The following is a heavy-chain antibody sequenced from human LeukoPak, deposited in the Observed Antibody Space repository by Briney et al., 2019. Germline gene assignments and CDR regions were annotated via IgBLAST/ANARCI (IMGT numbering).Heavy chain of an antibody. V-gene: IGHV4-59*01. Sequence: SETLSLTCTVSGGSISSYYWSWIRQPPGKGLEWIGYIYYSGSTNYNPSLKSRVTISVDTSKNQFSLKLSSVTAADTAVYYCERVGYYDSSGYNYFDYWGQGTLVTVSS. CDR3: ERVGYYDSSGYNYFDY. CDR2: IYYSGST. D-gene: IGHD3-22*01. CDR1: GGSISSYY. J-gene: IGHJ4*02.